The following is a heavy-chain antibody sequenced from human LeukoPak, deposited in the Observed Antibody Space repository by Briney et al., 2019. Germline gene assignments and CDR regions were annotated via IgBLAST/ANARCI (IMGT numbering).Heavy chain of an antibody. Sequence: NPGESLRLSCAASGFAFSSYSMNWVRQAPGKGLEWVSSISSSSSYIYYADSVKGRFTISRDNAKNSLYLQMNSLRAEDTAVYYCARGENNYGYYYFDYWGQGTLVTVSS. CDR3: ARGENNYGYYYFDY. CDR2: ISSSSSYI. V-gene: IGHV3-21*01. D-gene: IGHD5-18*01. J-gene: IGHJ4*02. CDR1: GFAFSSYS.